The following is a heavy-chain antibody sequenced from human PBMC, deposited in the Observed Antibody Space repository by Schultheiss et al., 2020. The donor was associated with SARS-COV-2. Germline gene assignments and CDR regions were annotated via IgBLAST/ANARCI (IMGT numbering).Heavy chain of an antibody. V-gene: IGHV3-13*01. CDR3: AKGVGYGVAAAEDY. CDR1: GFTFSSYD. Sequence: GESLKISCEASGFTFSSYDFHWVRQTTGKGLEWVSGIGTAGDTYYPGSVKGRFTFSRENAKNSLYLQMNSLTVGDTAVYYCAKGVGYGVAAAEDYWGQGTLVTVSS. J-gene: IGHJ4*02. CDR2: IGTAGDT. D-gene: IGHD6-13*01.